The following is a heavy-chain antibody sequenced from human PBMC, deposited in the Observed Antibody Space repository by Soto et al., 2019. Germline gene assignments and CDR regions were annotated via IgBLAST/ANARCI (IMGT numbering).Heavy chain of an antibody. CDR3: AKDGYKYKYYSDY. Sequence: HPGGSLRLSCAASGFSFSRYGIHWVRQAPGKGLEWVAVISKDGGDKEYAESVKGRCTISRENSKSTVYLQMNSLRVEDTAVYYCAKDGYKYKYYSDYWGQGTLVTVSS. D-gene: IGHD5-18*01. V-gene: IGHV3-30*18. CDR2: ISKDGGDK. J-gene: IGHJ4*02. CDR1: GFSFSRYG.